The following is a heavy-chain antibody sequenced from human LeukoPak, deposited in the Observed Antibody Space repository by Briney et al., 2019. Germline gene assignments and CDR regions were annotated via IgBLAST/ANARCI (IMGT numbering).Heavy chain of an antibody. CDR3: ARGRKRTGGVWSGYPDDAFDI. J-gene: IGHJ3*02. CDR2: INHSGST. Sequence: GSLRLSCAASGFTFSDYYMSWIRQAPGKGLEWIGEINHSGSTNYNPSLKSRVTISVDTSKNQFSLKLSSVTAADTAVYYCARGRKRTGGVWSGYPDDAFDIWGQGTMVTVSS. V-gene: IGHV4-34*01. D-gene: IGHD3-3*01. CDR1: GFTFSDYY.